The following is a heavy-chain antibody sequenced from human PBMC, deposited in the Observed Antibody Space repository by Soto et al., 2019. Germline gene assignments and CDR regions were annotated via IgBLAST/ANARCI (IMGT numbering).Heavy chain of an antibody. Sequence: SVKVSCNXSGGTFSSYAISWVRQAPGQGLEWMGGIIPIFGTANYAQKFQGRVTITADESTSTAYMELSSLRSEDTAVYHCARGRPALYYYYGMDVWGQGTTVTVSS. CDR1: GGTFSSYA. V-gene: IGHV1-69*13. CDR3: ARGRPALYYYYGMDV. D-gene: IGHD2-2*01. CDR2: IIPIFGTA. J-gene: IGHJ6*02.